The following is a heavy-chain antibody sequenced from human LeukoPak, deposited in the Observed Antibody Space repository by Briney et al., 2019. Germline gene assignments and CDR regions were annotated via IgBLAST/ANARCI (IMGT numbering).Heavy chain of an antibody. J-gene: IGHJ4*02. CDR1: GFTFSSYG. Sequence: GGSLRLSCAVSGFTFSSYGMHWVRQAPGKGLEWVAVIWYDGSNKYYADSVKGRFTISRDNSKNTLYLQMNSLRAEDTAVYYCARVGSSWYFHFDYWGQGTLVTVSS. V-gene: IGHV3-33*01. D-gene: IGHD6-13*01. CDR2: IWYDGSNK. CDR3: ARVGSSWYFHFDY.